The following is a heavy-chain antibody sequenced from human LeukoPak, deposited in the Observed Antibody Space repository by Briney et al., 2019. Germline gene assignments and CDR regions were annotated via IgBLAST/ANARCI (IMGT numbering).Heavy chain of an antibody. V-gene: IGHV4-4*03. J-gene: IGHJ3*02. CDR3: ARKIGSSGAFDI. CDR2: IYHSGST. CDR1: GGPISSTNW. D-gene: IGHD1-26*01. Sequence: PPETLSLTCAVSGGPISSTNWWSWVRQPPGKGLEWIGEIYHSGSTNYNPSLRSRITISVDKSKDQFSLRLSSVTAADTAVYYCARKIGSSGAFDIWGQGTMVTVSS.